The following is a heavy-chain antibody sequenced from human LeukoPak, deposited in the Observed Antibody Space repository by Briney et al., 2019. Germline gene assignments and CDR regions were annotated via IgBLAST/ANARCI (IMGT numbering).Heavy chain of an antibody. D-gene: IGHD6-13*01. CDR2: INPSNDDT. CDR3: ARDQIGVAAAAY. Sequence: ASVNVSCKASGYTFTKFVIHWVRQAPGQRLEWLGWINPSNDDTKYSQKFQGRVTITRDTSASTAYMELSSLRSEDTALYYCARDQIGVAAAAYWGQATLVTVSS. J-gene: IGHJ4*02. V-gene: IGHV1-3*01. CDR1: GYTFTKFV.